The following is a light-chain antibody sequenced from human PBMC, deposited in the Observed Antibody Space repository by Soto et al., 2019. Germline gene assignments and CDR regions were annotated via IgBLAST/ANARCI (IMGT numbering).Light chain of an antibody. CDR3: QQTYSTPVT. CDR1: QTINSY. J-gene: IGKJ5*01. V-gene: IGKV1-39*01. Sequence: DIQMTQSPSSLSASVGDRVTITCRASQTINSYLNWYQQKPGKAPKLMIYAASSLQSVVPSRFSGSGSGTDFTLTISSLQPEDFATDYCQQTYSTPVTFGQGTRLEIK. CDR2: AAS.